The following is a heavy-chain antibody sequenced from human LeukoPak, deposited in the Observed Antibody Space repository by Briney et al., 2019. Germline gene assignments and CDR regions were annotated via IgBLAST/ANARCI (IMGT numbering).Heavy chain of an antibody. Sequence: GGSLRLSCAASGFPFSSYSMIWVRQAPGKGLEWISYISSSSTSIYYADSVRGRFTISRDNAKNSVYLQMNGLRAEDTAVYYCARGSFLTGELDSWGQGTLVTVSS. CDR3: ARGSFLTGELDS. CDR1: GFPFSSYS. J-gene: IGHJ4*02. V-gene: IGHV3-48*04. D-gene: IGHD3-9*01. CDR2: ISSSSTSI.